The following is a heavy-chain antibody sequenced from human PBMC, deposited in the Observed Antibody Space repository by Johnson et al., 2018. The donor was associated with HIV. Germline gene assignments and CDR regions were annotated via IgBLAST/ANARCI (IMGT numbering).Heavy chain of an antibody. CDR2: ISDDGTNT. J-gene: IGHJ3*01. D-gene: IGHD3-22*01. CDR1: EFSFSTYA. V-gene: IGHV3-30-3*01. Sequence: QVQLVESGGGVVQPERSLRLSCAASEFSFSTYAMRWVRQAPGKGLEGVAVISDDGTNTYYADAVKGRFPISRDNSKNTLDLKLKSLRAEDTAVYYCVRDGNYYDRSGYRVDAFDVWGQGTMVTVSS. CDR3: VRDGNYYDRSGYRVDAFDV.